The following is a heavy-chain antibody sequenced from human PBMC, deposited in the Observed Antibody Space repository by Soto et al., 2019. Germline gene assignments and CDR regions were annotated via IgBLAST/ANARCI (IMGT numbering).Heavy chain of an antibody. CDR2: IRGRAYGRTT. J-gene: IGHJ4*02. CDR3: ARYRVAADMSGFDY. CDR1: GFTFGGYA. D-gene: IGHD6-13*01. Sequence: GGSLRLSCTGSGFTFGGYAMGLVRQAPGKGLEWVGSIRGRAYGRTTEYSAAVRGRFTIPRDYSNNSAHLQMNSLRTEDTAVYYCARYRVAADMSGFDYWGQGTQVTASS. V-gene: IGHV3-49*04.